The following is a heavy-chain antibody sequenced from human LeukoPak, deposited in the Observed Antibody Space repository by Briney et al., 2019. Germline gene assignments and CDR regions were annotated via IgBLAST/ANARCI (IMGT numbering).Heavy chain of an antibody. CDR3: ARGLPIAVAGTPPYMDV. D-gene: IGHD6-19*01. J-gene: IGHJ6*03. Sequence: GGSLRLSCAASGFTFSSYSMNWVRQAPGKGLEWVSSISSSSSYIYYTDSVKGRFTISRDNAKNSLYLQMNSLRAEDTAVYYCARGLPIAVAGTPPYMDVWGKGTTVTVSS. CDR1: GFTFSSYS. CDR2: ISSSSSYI. V-gene: IGHV3-21*01.